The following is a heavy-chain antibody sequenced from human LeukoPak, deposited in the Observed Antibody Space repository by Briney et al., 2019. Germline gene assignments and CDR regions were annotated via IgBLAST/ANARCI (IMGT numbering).Heavy chain of an antibody. CDR2: IYYSGST. CDR1: GGSISSYY. CDR3: ARTSSWYEVDY. D-gene: IGHD6-13*01. Sequence: SETLSLTCTVSGGSISSYYWSWIRQPPGKGLEWIGYIYYSGSTNYNPSLKSRVTISVDTSKNQFSLKLSSVTAADTAVYYCARTSSWYEVDYWGQGTLVTVSS. V-gene: IGHV4-59*08. J-gene: IGHJ4*02.